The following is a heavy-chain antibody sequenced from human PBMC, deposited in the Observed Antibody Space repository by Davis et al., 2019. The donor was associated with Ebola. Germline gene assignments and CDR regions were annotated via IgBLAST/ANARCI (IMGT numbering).Heavy chain of an antibody. CDR3: AREQNSSGWYRMDV. V-gene: IGHV1-2*04. D-gene: IGHD6-19*01. J-gene: IGHJ6*02. CDR1: GYTFTGYY. Sequence: AASVKVSCKASGYTFTGYYIHWVRQAPGQGLEWMGWINPNSGATNYAQKFQAWVTMTRDTSISTAYMDLSRLRSDDTAVYYCAREQNSSGWYRMDVWGQGTTVTVSS. CDR2: INPNSGAT.